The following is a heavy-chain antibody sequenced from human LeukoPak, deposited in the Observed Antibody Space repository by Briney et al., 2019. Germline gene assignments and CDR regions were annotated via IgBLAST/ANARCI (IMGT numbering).Heavy chain of an antibody. CDR1: GYTFTSYY. V-gene: IGHV1-8*01. CDR2: MNPNSGNT. J-gene: IGHJ4*02. D-gene: IGHD5-18*01. CDR3: ARLPGEDTAMALPFDY. Sequence: ASVKVSCKASGYTFTSYYTNWVRQATGQGLEWMGWMNPNSGNTGYAQKFQGRVTMTRNTSISTAYMELSSLRSEDTAVYYCARLPGEDTAMALPFDYWGQGTLITVSS.